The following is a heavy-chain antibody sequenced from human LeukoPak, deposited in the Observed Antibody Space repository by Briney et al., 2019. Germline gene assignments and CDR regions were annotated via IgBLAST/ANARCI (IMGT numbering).Heavy chain of an antibody. CDR3: SFVGTSTTVY. Sequence: GGSLRLSCAASGFMFSDYSMNWVRQGPGKGLEWVSYISGSSSSTYYADSVKGRFTISRDNAKNSLYLQVNSLRDEDTAVYYCSFVGTSTTVYWGQGTLVTVSS. J-gene: IGHJ4*02. CDR1: GFMFSDYS. D-gene: IGHD1-26*01. V-gene: IGHV3-48*02. CDR2: ISGSSSST.